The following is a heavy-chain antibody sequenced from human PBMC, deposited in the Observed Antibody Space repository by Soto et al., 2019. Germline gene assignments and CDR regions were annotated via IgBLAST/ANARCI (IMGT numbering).Heavy chain of an antibody. J-gene: IGHJ6*02. CDR3: ARGTIFGVVNYGMDV. CDR2: IIPIFGTA. D-gene: IGHD3-3*01. Sequence: GASVKVSCKASGGTFSSYAISWVRQAPGQGLEWMGGIIPIFGTANYAQKFQGRVTITADKSTSTAYMALSSLRSEDTAVYYCARGTIFGVVNYGMDVWGQGTTVTVSS. V-gene: IGHV1-69*06. CDR1: GGTFSSYA.